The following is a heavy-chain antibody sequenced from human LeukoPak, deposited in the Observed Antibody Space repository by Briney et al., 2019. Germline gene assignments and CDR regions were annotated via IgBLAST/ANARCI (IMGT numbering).Heavy chain of an antibody. CDR1: GGSISSNY. CDR3: ARERFGVFDP. D-gene: IGHD3-10*01. CDR2: IHYRGTT. J-gene: IGHJ5*02. V-gene: IGHV4-59*01. Sequence: PSETLSLTCTVSGGSISSNYWSWIRQPPGKALEWLGYIHYRGTTNYNPSLKSRVTISVDTSKNQFSLELSSVTAADTAVYYCARERFGVFDPWGQGTLVTVSS.